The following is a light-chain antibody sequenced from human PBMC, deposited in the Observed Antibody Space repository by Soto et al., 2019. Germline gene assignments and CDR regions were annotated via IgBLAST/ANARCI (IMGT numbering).Light chain of an antibody. CDR3: NSYVGSNNYV. J-gene: IGLJ1*01. CDR2: EVT. V-gene: IGLV2-8*01. CDR1: ASDIGRYNY. Sequence: QSVLTQPPCASLSPGQSVTISCIGTASDIGRYNYVSWYQHHPGKAPKLIIYEVTKRPSGVPDRFSGSKSGNTASLTVSGLQADDEADYYCNSYVGSNNYVFGTGTKVTVL.